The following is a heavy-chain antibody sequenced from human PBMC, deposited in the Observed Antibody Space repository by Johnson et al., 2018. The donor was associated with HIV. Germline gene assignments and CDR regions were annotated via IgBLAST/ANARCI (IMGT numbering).Heavy chain of an antibody. J-gene: IGHJ3*02. CDR1: GITVSSNY. V-gene: IGHV3-11*04. D-gene: IGHD3-22*01. Sequence: QVQLVESGGGLVQPGGSLRLSCSASGITVSSNYMSWVRQAPGKGLEWVSYISSSGSTIYYADSVKGRFTISRDNAKNSLYLQMNSLRAEDTAVYYCARVGDGSGYYFDAFDIWGQGTMVTVSS. CDR3: ARVGDGSGYYFDAFDI. CDR2: ISSSGSTI.